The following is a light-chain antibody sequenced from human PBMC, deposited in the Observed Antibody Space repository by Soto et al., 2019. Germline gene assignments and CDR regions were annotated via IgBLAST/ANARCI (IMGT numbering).Light chain of an antibody. CDR1: QSVSSY. V-gene: IGKV3-11*01. CDR3: QQRHMWPIT. CDR2: DAS. J-gene: IGKJ5*01. Sequence: IVLTQAPATLSLSPGERATLSCRASQSVSSYFAWYQQKPGQAPRLLIYDASNRATGIPARFSGSGSGTDFTLTISSLEPEDSAVYYCQQRHMWPITFGQGTRLEI.